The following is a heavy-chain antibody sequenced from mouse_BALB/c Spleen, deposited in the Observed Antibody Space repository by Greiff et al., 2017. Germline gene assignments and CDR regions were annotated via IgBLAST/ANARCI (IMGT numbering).Heavy chain of an antibody. D-gene: IGHD2-3*01. Sequence: EVKLQQSGPELVKPGASVKIPCKASGYTFTDYNMDWVKQSHGKSLEWIGDINPNNGGTIYNQKFKGKATLTVDKSSSTAYMELRSLTSEDTAVYYCARSTFSYEGRAMDYWGQGTSVTVSS. J-gene: IGHJ4*01. V-gene: IGHV1-18*01. CDR3: ARSTFSYEGRAMDY. CDR2: INPNNGGT. CDR1: GYTFTDYN.